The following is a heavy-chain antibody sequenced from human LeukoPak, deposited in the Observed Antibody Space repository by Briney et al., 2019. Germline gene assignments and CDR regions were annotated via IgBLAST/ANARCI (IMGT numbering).Heavy chain of an antibody. J-gene: IGHJ4*02. CDR3: ARGRFGELLYATS. D-gene: IGHD3-10*01. CDR1: GGSISSYY. Sequence: SETLSLTCTVSGGSISSYYWSWIRQPPGKGLEWIGYIYYSGSTNYNPSLKSRVTISVDTSNNQFSLKLSSVTAADTAVYYCARGRFGELLYATSWGQGTLVTVSS. V-gene: IGHV4-59*01. CDR2: IYYSGST.